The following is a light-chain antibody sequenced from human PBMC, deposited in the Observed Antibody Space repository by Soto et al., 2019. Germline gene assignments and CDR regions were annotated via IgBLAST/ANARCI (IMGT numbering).Light chain of an antibody. J-gene: IGLJ2*01. CDR3: SSYTISDSVI. CDR2: EVS. Sequence: QSVLTQPASVSGSPGQSITISCTGTSSDVGGFHYVSWYQQHPGKAPKLMIYEVSNRPSGVSNRFSGSKSGNTASLTISGLQAEDEADYYCSSYTISDSVIFGGGTKLTVL. V-gene: IGLV2-14*01. CDR1: SSDVGGFHY.